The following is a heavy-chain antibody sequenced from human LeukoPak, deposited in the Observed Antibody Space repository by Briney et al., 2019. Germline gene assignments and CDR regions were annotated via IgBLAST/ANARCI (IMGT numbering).Heavy chain of an antibody. J-gene: IGHJ4*02. V-gene: IGHV3-7*01. Sequence: GGSLRLSCAASGFTLSRYWMSWVRQAPGEGPEWVANIKQDESEKDYADSVRGRFTISRDNAKNSLFLQMNSLRAEDTAVYYCARGPSGYHNTGGQGTLVTVSS. CDR2: IKQDESEK. D-gene: IGHD5-12*01. CDR1: GFTLSRYW. CDR3: ARGPSGYHNT.